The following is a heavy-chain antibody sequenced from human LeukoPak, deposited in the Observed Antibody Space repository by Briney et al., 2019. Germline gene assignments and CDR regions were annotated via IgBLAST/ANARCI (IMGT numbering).Heavy chain of an antibody. V-gene: IGHV3-9*01. CDR2: ISWNSGSI. J-gene: IGHJ4*02. Sequence: PGRSLRLSCAASGFTFDDYAMHWVRQAPGKGLEWVSGISWNSGSIGYADSVKGRFTISRDNAKNSLYLQMNSLRAGDTALYYCAKERITMVRAFLDYWGQGTLVTVSS. CDR1: GFTFDDYA. CDR3: AKERITMVRAFLDY. D-gene: IGHD3-10*01.